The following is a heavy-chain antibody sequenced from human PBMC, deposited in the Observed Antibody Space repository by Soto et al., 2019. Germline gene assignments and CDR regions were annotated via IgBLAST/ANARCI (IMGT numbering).Heavy chain of an antibody. D-gene: IGHD6-6*01. Sequence: ASVKVSCKASGYTFTSYSISWVRQAPGQGLEWMGWISAYNGNTNYAQKLQGRVTMTTDTSTSTAYMELRSLRSDDTAVYYCARLYSSSSNRGWFDPWGQGTLVTVSS. CDR2: ISAYNGNT. J-gene: IGHJ5*02. CDR1: GYTFTSYS. CDR3: ARLYSSSSNRGWFDP. V-gene: IGHV1-18*01.